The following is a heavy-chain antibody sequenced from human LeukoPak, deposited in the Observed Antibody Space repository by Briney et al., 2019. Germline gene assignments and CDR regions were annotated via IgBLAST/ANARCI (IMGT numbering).Heavy chain of an antibody. V-gene: IGHV4-4*07. CDR3: ARETLVGTTNYFDN. CDR2: VYTSGNT. Sequence: PSETLSLTCTVSGGSINTDYWSWIRQPAGRGLEWIGQVYTSGNTKYNASLQSRVTMSIDTSTKQFFLKLSSVTAADTAVYYCARETLVGTTNYFDNWGQGTLVTVSS. D-gene: IGHD1-26*01. J-gene: IGHJ4*02. CDR1: GGSINTDY.